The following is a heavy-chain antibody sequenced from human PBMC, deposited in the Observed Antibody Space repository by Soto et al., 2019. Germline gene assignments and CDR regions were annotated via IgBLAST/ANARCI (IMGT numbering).Heavy chain of an antibody. CDR2: TYYRSKWYN. Sequence: PSQTLSLTCAISGDSVSSNSAAWNWIRQSPSRGLEWLGRTYYRSKWYNDYAVSVKSRITINPGTSKNQFSLQLNSVTPEDTAVYYCARDLSAVNARYYYSGMDVWGQGTTVTVFS. CDR1: GDSVSSNSAA. D-gene: IGHD2-21*01. J-gene: IGHJ6*02. CDR3: ARDLSAVNARYYYSGMDV. V-gene: IGHV6-1*01.